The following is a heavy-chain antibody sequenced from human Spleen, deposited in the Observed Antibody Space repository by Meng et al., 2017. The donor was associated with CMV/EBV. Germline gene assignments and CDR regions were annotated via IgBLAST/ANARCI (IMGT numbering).Heavy chain of an antibody. CDR3: ARVRGNRYCSSTSCYRNAFDI. V-gene: IGHV3-11*01. J-gene: IGHJ3*02. D-gene: IGHD2-2*01. CDR2: ISSSGHTI. Sequence: GESLKISCAASGFTFSDYYMSWIRQAPGKGLEWISYISSSGHTISYADSVKGRFTISRDNAKNSLYLQMNSLRAEDTALYYCARVRGNRYCSSTSCYRNAFDIWGQGTMVTVSS. CDR1: GFTFSDYY.